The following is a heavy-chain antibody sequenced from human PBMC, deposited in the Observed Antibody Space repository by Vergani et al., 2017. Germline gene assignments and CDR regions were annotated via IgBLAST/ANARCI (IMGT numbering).Heavy chain of an antibody. D-gene: IGHD3-10*01. V-gene: IGHV5-51*01. CDR1: GYSFTSYW. J-gene: IGHJ3*02. CDR3: ARLTKGGDYGSGSSKAFDI. CDR2: IYPGDSDT. Sequence: EVQLVQSGAEVKKPGESLKISCKGSGYSFTSYWIGWVRQMPGKGLEWMGIIYPGDSDTRYSPSFQGQVTISADKSISTAYLQWSSLKASDTAMYYCARLTKGGDYGSGSSKAFDIWGQGTMVTVSS.